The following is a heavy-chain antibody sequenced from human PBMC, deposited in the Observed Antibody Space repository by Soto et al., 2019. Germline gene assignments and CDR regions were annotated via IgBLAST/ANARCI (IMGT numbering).Heavy chain of an antibody. D-gene: IGHD3-10*01. CDR2: IKQDGSEK. Sequence: GGSLRLSCAASGFTFSIYWMRWVRHAPGKGLEWVANIKQDGSEKYYVDSVKGRFTISRDNAKNSLYLQMNSLRAEDTAVYYCARERYYGSGSYYNVYYYYYGMDVWGQGTTVTVSS. J-gene: IGHJ6*02. CDR1: GFTFSIYW. CDR3: ARERYYGSGSYYNVYYYYYGMDV. V-gene: IGHV3-7*03.